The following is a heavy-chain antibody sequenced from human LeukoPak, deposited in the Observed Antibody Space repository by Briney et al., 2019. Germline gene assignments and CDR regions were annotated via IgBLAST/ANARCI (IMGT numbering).Heavy chain of an antibody. CDR1: GGSISSLY. D-gene: IGHD3-10*01. J-gene: IGHJ6*02. V-gene: IGHV4-59*11. CDR3: TRGSMGGSGSYYKDYYYGMDV. Sequence: SETLSLTCTVSGGSISSLYWSWIRQPPGKGLEWIGSIYYSGSTNYNPSLKSRLTMSVDTSKNQFSLKLNSVTAADTAVYYCTRGSMGGSGSYYKDYYYGMDVWGQGTTVTVS. CDR2: IYYSGST.